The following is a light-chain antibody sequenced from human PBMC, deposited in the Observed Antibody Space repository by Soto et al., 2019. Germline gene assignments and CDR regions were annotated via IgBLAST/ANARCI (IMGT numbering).Light chain of an antibody. CDR3: SSSAGSTNCPYV. J-gene: IGLJ1*01. CDR2: EIN. V-gene: IGLV2-8*01. Sequence: QSALTQPPSASGSPGQSVTISCTGTSSDVGAYDYVSWYQQHPGKAPKLMIYEINKRPSGVPDRFSGSKSGNTASLTVSGLQSEDDADYYCSSSAGSTNCPYVLGTG. CDR1: SSDVGAYDY.